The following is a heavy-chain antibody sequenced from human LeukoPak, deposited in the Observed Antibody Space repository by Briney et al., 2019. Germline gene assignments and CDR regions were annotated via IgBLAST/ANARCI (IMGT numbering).Heavy chain of an antibody. CDR2: ISGSGGST. J-gene: IGHJ5*02. V-gene: IGHV3-23*01. CDR1: GFTFSSYV. D-gene: IGHD3-10*01. Sequence: GGSLRLSCAASGFTFSSYVMSWVRQAPGKGLEWVSAISGSGGSTYYADSVKGRFTISRDNSKNTLYLQMNSLRAEDTAVYYCARGGSGSYFSWLDPWGQGTLVTVSS. CDR3: ARGGSGSYFSWLDP.